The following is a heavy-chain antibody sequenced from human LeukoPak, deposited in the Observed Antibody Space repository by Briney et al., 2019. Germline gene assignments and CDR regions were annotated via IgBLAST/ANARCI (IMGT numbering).Heavy chain of an antibody. Sequence: GGSLRLSCAASGFTFSRYWMSWVRQAPGKGLEWVANIKQDGSEKYYVDSVKGRFTISRDNAKNSLYLQMTSLTVEDTAVYYCARDTVAGGDYWGQGTLVTVSS. J-gene: IGHJ4*02. CDR2: IKQDGSEK. D-gene: IGHD6-19*01. CDR1: GFTFSRYW. CDR3: ARDTVAGGDY. V-gene: IGHV3-7*01.